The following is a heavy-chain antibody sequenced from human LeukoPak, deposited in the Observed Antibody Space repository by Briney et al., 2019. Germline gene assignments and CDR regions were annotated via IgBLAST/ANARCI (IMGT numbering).Heavy chain of an antibody. V-gene: IGHV4-39*01. Sequence: PSETLSLTCTVSGGSISSSGYSWGWIRQPPGKGLEWIGNINYSGSTYYNPSLKSRVTIFVDTSKNQFSLKVTSVTAADTAVYYCARWRTARTGFDYWGQGTLVTVSS. CDR1: GGSISSSGYS. D-gene: IGHD3/OR15-3a*01. J-gene: IGHJ4*02. CDR3: ARWRTARTGFDY. CDR2: INYSGST.